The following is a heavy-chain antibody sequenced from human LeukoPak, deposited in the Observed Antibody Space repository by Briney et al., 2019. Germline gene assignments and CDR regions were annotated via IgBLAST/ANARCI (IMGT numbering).Heavy chain of an antibody. V-gene: IGHV4-4*07. CDR1: GGSINVFY. J-gene: IGHJ3*02. D-gene: IGHD3-22*01. CDR3: ARDLISMIEIHDAFDI. Sequence: SETLSLTCSVSGGSINVFYWSWIRQPAGKGLQWIGRISTSGNTDYNPSLKSRVTMSVDTSKNQFSLKLSSVTAADTAVYYCARDLISMIEIHDAFDIWGQGTMVTVSS. CDR2: ISTSGNT.